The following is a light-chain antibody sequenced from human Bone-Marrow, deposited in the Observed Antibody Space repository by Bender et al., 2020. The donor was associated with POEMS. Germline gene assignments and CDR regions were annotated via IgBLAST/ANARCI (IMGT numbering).Light chain of an antibody. J-gene: IGLJ3*02. CDR1: SGHSHYA. CDR3: QAWATGVWV. Sequence: QLVLTQPPSASASLGASVKLTCTLSSGHSHYAIAWHQQQPEKGPRYLIKLNRDGSHIKGDGIPDRFSGSRSGAERYLTISSLQSEDEADYYCQAWATGVWVFGGGTKLTVL. CDR2: LNRDGSH. V-gene: IGLV4-69*01.